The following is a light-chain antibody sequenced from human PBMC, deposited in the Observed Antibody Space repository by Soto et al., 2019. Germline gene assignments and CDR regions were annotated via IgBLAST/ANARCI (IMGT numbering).Light chain of an antibody. V-gene: IGKV3-11*01. CDR3: QQRSHWPPLYT. J-gene: IGKJ2*01. CDR2: DAS. Sequence: EIVLTQSPATLSLSPGERATLSCRASQSVSSYLAWYQQKPGQAPRLLIYDASNRATGIPARFSGSGSGTVFTLTISSLEPEDFAVYYCQQRSHWPPLYTFGQGTKLEIK. CDR1: QSVSSY.